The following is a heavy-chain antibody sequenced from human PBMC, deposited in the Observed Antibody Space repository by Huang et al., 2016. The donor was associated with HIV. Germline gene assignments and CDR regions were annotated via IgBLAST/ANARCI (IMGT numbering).Heavy chain of an antibody. CDR2: INGGNVNT. J-gene: IGHJ5*02. V-gene: IGHV1-3*01. CDR1: RYTFTSYA. D-gene: IGHD2-15*01. CDR3: AKGGYCSGDTCSYNWFDP. Sequence: QVLLVQSGAEVKKPGASVKVSCKASRYTFTSYAMHWVRQAPGQRLEWMGWINGGNVNTKYSQKFQGRVTITRDTSASTAYMELSSLRSEDTAVYYCAKGGYCSGDTCSYNWFDPWGQGTLVTVSS.